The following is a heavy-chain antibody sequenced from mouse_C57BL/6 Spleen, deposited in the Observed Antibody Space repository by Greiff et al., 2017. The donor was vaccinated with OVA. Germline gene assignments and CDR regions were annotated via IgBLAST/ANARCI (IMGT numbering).Heavy chain of an antibody. CDR3: TRNLLNWDGSY. CDR1: GYTFTSYW. J-gene: IGHJ2*01. Sequence: QVQLQQPGAELVKPGASVKLSCKASGYTFTSYWMPWVTQRPGKGLEWIGEIDPSDSYPNYNQKFKGKATLTVDTSSSTAYMQLSSLTSEDSAVYYCTRNLLNWDGSYWGQGTTLTVSS. CDR2: IDPSDSYP. V-gene: IGHV1-50*01. D-gene: IGHD4-1*01.